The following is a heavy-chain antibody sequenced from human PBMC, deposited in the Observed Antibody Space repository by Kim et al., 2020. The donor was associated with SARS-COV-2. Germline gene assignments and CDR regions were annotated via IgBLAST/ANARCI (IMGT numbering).Heavy chain of an antibody. CDR3: ARVSSGSSSWYWFDP. D-gene: IGHD6-13*01. CDR1: GFTFSDYY. V-gene: IGHV3-11*05. Sequence: GGSLRLSCAASGFTFSDYYMTWIRQAPGKGLEWLSYISSSGTYIKYADSVKGRFSISRDNAKNSLYLQMNSLRAEDTAVYYCARVSSGSSSWYWFDPGAREPWSPSPQ. J-gene: IGHJ5*02. CDR2: ISSSGTYI.